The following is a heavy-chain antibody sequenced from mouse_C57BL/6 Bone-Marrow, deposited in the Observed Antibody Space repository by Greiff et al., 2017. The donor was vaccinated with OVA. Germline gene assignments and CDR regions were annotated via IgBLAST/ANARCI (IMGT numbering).Heavy chain of an antibody. V-gene: IGHV1-47*01. Sequence: VQLQQSGAELVQPGASVKMSCKASGFTFTTYPIEWMKQNHGQSLEWIGNFHPYNDDTKYNEKFKGKATLTVEKSSSTVSLELSRLTSDDSAVSDCARRFLDYFDYWGQGTTLTVSS. CDR3: ARRFLDYFDY. CDR2: FHPYNDDT. CDR1: GFTFTTYP. J-gene: IGHJ2*01.